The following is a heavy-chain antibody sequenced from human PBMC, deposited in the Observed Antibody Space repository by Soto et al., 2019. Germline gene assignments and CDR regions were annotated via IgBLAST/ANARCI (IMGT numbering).Heavy chain of an antibody. CDR2: IVVGSGNT. V-gene: IGHV1-58*01. Sequence: SVKVSCKASGFTFTSSAVQWVRQARGQRLEWIGWIVVGSGNTNYAQKFQERVTITRDMSTSTAYMELSSLRSEDTAVYYCAAERTQDYYYYYGMDVWGQGTTVTV. J-gene: IGHJ6*02. CDR3: AAERTQDYYYYYGMDV. CDR1: GFTFTSSA.